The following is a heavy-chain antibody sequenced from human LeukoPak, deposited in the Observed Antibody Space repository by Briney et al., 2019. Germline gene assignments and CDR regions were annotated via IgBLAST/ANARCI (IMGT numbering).Heavy chain of an antibody. J-gene: IGHJ5*02. V-gene: IGHV3-74*01. CDR1: GFTFSSYW. D-gene: IGHD2-15*01. Sequence: PGGSLRLSCAASGFTFSSYWMSWVRQAPGKGLVWVSRINADGSSTTYADSVMGRFTISRDNAKNTLYLQMNSLRAEDTAVYYCAREAPDIVVVVAANNWFDPWGQGTLVTVSS. CDR3: AREAPDIVVVVAANNWFDP. CDR2: INADGSST.